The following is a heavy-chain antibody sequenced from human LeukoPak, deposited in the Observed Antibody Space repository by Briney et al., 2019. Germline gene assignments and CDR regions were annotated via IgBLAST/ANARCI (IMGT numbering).Heavy chain of an antibody. D-gene: IGHD6-6*01. CDR3: ARGIAARYYYMDV. CDR1: GYTFTSYD. CDR2: MNPNSGNT. J-gene: IGHJ6*03. Sequence: ASVKVSCKASGYTFTSYDFNWVRQATGQGLEWMGWMNPNSGNTGYAQKFQGRVTMTRDTSISTAYMELSRLRSDDTAVYYCARGIAARYYYMDVWGKGTTVTVSS. V-gene: IGHV1-8*02.